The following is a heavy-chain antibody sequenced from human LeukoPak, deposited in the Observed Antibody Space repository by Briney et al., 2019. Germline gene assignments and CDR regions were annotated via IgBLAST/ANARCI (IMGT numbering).Heavy chain of an antibody. J-gene: IGHJ4*02. CDR3: AKDRGGYRIKVLFDY. V-gene: IGHV3-53*01. Sequence: GGSLRLSCAASGFDVSNHYLNWVRQAPGKGLEWVSVSYSGGSTYYADSVKGRLIISRDNSKNTLYLPMNSLRAEDTAVYYCAKDRGGYRIKVLFDYWGQGTLVTVSS. D-gene: IGHD5-24*01. CDR1: GFDVSNHY. CDR2: SYSGGST.